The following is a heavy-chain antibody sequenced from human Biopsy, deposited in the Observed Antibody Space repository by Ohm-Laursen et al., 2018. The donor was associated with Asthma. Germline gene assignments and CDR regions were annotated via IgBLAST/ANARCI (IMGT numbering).Heavy chain of an antibody. CDR2: INSVFGTT. V-gene: IGHV1-69*13. D-gene: IGHD2-2*01. J-gene: IGHJ4*02. CDR3: ARKAGSCISRTCYSLDF. CDR1: GGTFNTYV. Sequence: PVKVSCKSLGGTFNTYVIGWVRQAPGQGLEWVGGINSVFGTTTYPQKFQDRVTITADDSTSTVYMELSSLRSEDTAVYYCARKAGSCISRTCYSLDFWGQGTLVTVSS.